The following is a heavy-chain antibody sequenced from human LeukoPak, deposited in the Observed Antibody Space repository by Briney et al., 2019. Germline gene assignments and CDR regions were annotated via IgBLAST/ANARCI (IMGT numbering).Heavy chain of an antibody. V-gene: IGHV3-23*01. CDR2: ISGSGGST. D-gene: IGHD3-22*01. CDR3: AKVIDLIVAHESDAFDI. Sequence: GGSLRLSCAASGFTFSSYAMSWVRQAPGKGLEWVSAISGSGGSTYYADSVKGRFTISRDNSKNTLYLQMNSLRAEDTAVYYCAKVIDLIVAHESDAFDIWGQGTMVTVSS. CDR1: GFTFSSYA. J-gene: IGHJ3*02.